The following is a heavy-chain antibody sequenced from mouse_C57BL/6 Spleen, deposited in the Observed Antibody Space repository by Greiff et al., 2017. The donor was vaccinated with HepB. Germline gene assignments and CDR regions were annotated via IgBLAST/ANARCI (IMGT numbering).Heavy chain of an antibody. CDR3: ARGESPPPTSHYYGGYFDY. Sequence: EVQLQQSGPELVKPGASVKISCKASGYSFTGYYMNWVKQSPEKSLEWIGEINPSTGGTTYNQKFKAKATLTVDKSSSTAYMQLKSLTSEDSAVYYCARGESPPPTSHYYGGYFDYWGQGTTLTVSS. V-gene: IGHV1-42*01. D-gene: IGHD1-2*01. CDR1: GYSFTGYY. J-gene: IGHJ2*01. CDR2: INPSTGGT.